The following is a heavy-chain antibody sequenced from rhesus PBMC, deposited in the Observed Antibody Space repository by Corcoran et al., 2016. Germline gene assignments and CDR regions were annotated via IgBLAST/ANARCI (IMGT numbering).Heavy chain of an antibody. CDR2: IYGSSGNP. CDR1: GDSINRYY. V-gene: IGHV4-147*01. Sequence: QVQLQESGPGLVTLSETLSLTCAVSGDSINRYYWTWIRQPPGKGLEWLGRIYGSSGNPNYNPSLRSRVTISRDTSKNQFSLKLNSVTAADTAIYYCARCGFAAGRLYFDFWGQGVLVTVSS. J-gene: IGHJ4*01. CDR3: ARCGFAAGRLYFDF. D-gene: IGHD6-13*01.